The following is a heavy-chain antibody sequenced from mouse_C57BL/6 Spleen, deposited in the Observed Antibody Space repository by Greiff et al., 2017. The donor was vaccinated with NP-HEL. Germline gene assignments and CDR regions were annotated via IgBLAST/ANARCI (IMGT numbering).Heavy chain of an antibody. CDR3: ARSYYSNFAY. CDR2: ISSGSSTI. J-gene: IGHJ3*01. Sequence: EVQRVESGGGLVKPGGSLKLSCAASGFTFSDYGMHWVRQAPEKGLEWVAYISSGSSTIYYADTVKGRFTISRDNAKNTLFLQMTSLRSEDTAMYYCARSYYSNFAYWGQGTLVTVSA. V-gene: IGHV5-17*01. D-gene: IGHD2-5*01. CDR1: GFTFSDYG.